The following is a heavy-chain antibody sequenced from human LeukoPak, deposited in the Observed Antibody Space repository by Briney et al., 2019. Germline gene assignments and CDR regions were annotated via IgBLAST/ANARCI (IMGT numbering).Heavy chain of an antibody. V-gene: IGHV3-23*01. Sequence: PGGSLRLSCAASGFSFSSYAMGWVRQAPGKGLEWVSALSGSGANTYYADSVKGRFTISRDTSKNTLYLQMNSLRAEDTAMYYCAKRSGSGSQEYFDYWGQGTVVTVSS. J-gene: IGHJ4*02. CDR1: GFSFSSYA. CDR2: LSGSGANT. D-gene: IGHD3-10*01. CDR3: AKRSGSGSQEYFDY.